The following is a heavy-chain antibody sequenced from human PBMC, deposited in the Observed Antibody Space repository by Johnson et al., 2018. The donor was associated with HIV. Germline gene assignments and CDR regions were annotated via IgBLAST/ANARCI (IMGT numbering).Heavy chain of an antibody. Sequence: VQLVESGGGLVQPGGSLRLSCAASGFIFRNYWMYWVRQAPGKGLVWVARIYSDGSDTAYADSVKGRFTISRDNSKNTLYLQMNSLRAEDRSVYYCARGREGGTYQGGAFDIWGQGTMVTVSS. J-gene: IGHJ3*02. CDR2: IYSDGSDT. V-gene: IGHV3-74*03. CDR3: ARGREGGTYQGGAFDI. D-gene: IGHD1-26*01. CDR1: GFIFRNYW.